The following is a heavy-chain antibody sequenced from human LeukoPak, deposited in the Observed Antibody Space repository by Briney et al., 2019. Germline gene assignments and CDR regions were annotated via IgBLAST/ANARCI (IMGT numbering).Heavy chain of an antibody. CDR1: GFTFSSYA. V-gene: IGHV3-23*01. D-gene: IGHD3-22*01. J-gene: IGHJ5*02. Sequence: GGSLRLSCAASGFTFSSYAMSWVRQAPGKGLEWVSAISGSGGSTYYADSVKGRFTISRDNSKNTLYLQMNSLRAEDTAVYYCAKGPTYYYDSSGSWGQRTLVTVSS. CDR3: AKGPTYYYDSSGS. CDR2: ISGSGGST.